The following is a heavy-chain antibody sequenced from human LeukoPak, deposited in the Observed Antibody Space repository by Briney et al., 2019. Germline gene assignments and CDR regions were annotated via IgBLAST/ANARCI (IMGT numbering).Heavy chain of an antibody. CDR2: ISYDGSNK. V-gene: IGHV3-30-3*01. Sequence: GSLRLSCAASGFTFSSYAMHWVRQAPGKGLEWAAVISYDGSNKYYADSVKGRFTISRDNSKNTLYLQMNSLRAEDTAVYYCARSRPRGRDFDYWGQGTLVTVSS. J-gene: IGHJ4*02. CDR3: ARSRPRGRDFDY. CDR1: GFTFSSYA. D-gene: IGHD2-15*01.